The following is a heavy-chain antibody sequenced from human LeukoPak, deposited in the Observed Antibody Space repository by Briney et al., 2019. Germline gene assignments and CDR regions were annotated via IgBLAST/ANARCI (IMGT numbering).Heavy chain of an antibody. CDR2: ISYDGSNK. V-gene: IGHV3-30*19. CDR1: GFTFSNYA. CDR3: ARGSAYYYDSSGDDY. D-gene: IGHD3-22*01. Sequence: GGSLRLSCVASGFTFSNYAMHWVRQAPGKGLEWVAVISYDGSNKYYADSVKGRFTISRDNSKNTLYLQMNSLRAEDTAVYYCARGSAYYYDSSGDDYWGQGTLVTVSS. J-gene: IGHJ4*02.